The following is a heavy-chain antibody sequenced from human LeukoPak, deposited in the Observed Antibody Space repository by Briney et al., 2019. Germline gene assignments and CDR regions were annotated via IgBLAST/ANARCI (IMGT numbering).Heavy chain of an antibody. Sequence: PGGSLRLSCSASGFPFSNYGMSWVRPAPGKGLEWVSSISANDGRTYYADSVKGRFTISRDNSKNTLYLQMNSLRVEDMAAYYCAKVLATTGTIPLDVWGQGTTVIVSS. CDR2: ISANDGRT. V-gene: IGHV3-23*01. CDR1: GFPFSNYG. J-gene: IGHJ6*02. D-gene: IGHD1-1*01. CDR3: AKVLATTGTIPLDV.